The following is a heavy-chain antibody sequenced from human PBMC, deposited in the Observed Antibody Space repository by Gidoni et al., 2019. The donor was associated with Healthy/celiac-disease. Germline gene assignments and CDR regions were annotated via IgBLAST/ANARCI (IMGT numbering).Heavy chain of an antibody. CDR3: AKFTGLSSTIDVDVFDY. CDR2: ISGSGGST. J-gene: IGHJ4*02. CDR1: GFTFSSNG. V-gene: IGHV3-23*01. D-gene: IGHD1-26*01. Sequence: EVQLLESGGVLVQPGGSLSLSCAASGFTFSSNGMSWVRQAPGKGLEWVSTISGSGGSTYYADAVKGRFTISRDNSKNTLFLQMNSLRAEDTAVYYCAKFTGLSSTIDVDVFDYWGQGTLVTVSS.